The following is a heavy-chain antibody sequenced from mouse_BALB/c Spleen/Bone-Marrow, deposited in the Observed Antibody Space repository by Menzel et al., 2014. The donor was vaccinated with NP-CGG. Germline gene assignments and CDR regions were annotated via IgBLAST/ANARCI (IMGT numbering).Heavy chain of an antibody. V-gene: IGHV14-3*02. CDR3: ASYVYGYYFDY. Sequence: EVQLQQSGAELVKSGASVKLSCTASGFNIKDTYMHWVKQRPEQGLEWIGRIDPANGNTKYDPKFQGKATITAGTSSNTAYLQLSSLTSEDTAVYYCASYVYGYYFDYRGQGTTLTVSS. D-gene: IGHD2-2*01. CDR1: GFNIKDTY. J-gene: IGHJ2*01. CDR2: IDPANGNT.